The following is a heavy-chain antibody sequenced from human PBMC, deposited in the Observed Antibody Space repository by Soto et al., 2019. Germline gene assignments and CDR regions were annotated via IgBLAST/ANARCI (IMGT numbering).Heavy chain of an antibody. Sequence: ASVKVSCKASGYTFTSYDINWVRQATGQGLEWMGWMNPNSGNTGYAQKFQGRVTMTRNTSISTAYMELSRLRSDDTAVYYCARDPIDYGSGSSYYGMDVWGQGTTVTGSS. V-gene: IGHV1-8*01. D-gene: IGHD3-10*01. J-gene: IGHJ6*02. CDR2: MNPNSGNT. CDR3: ARDPIDYGSGSSYYGMDV. CDR1: GYTFTSYD.